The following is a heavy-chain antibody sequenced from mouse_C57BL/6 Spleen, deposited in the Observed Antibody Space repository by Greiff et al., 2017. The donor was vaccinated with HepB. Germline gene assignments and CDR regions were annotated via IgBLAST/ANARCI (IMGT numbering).Heavy chain of an antibody. CDR3: ARGALRSDYFDY. D-gene: IGHD1-1*01. J-gene: IGHJ2*01. CDR1: GYSFTSYY. V-gene: IGHV1-66*01. Sequence: QVQLQQSGPELVKPGASVKISCKASGYSFTSYYIHWVKQRPGQGLEWIGWIYPGSGNTKYNEKFKGKATLTADTSSSTAYMQLSSLTSEDSAVYYCARGALRSDYFDYWGQGTTLTVSS. CDR2: IYPGSGNT.